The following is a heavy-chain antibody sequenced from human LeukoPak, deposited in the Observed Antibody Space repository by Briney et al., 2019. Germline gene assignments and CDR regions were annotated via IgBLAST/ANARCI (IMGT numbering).Heavy chain of an antibody. J-gene: IGHJ4*02. D-gene: IGHD6-13*01. CDR1: GYTFTSYG. V-gene: IGHV1-18*01. CDR3: ARVVYSSSWYELYYFDY. CDR2: INAYNGNT. Sequence: ASVKVSCKASGYTFTSYGISWVRQAPGQGLEWMGWINAYNGNTNYAQKLQGRVTMTTDTSTSTAYMELRSLRSDDTAVYYCARVVYSSSWYELYYFDYWGQGTLVTVSS.